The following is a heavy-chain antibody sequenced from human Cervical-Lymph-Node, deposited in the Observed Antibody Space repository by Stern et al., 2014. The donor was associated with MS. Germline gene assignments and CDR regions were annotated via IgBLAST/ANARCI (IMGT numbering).Heavy chain of an antibody. J-gene: IGHJ4*02. D-gene: IGHD1-26*01. CDR2: IYYSGFT. V-gene: IGHV4-39*01. Sequence: QVQLQESGPGLVKPSETLSLTCTVSGGSISSSTYYWAWIRPPPGQGLEWIGNIYYSGFTYYNPSLKSRVTISVDMSKNQFSLKLSTVTAADTAIYYCARQDSVPRPSQLYSARDRGPGYFDYWGQGTLVTVSS. CDR1: GGSISSSTYY. CDR3: ARQDSVPRPSQLYSARDRGPGYFDY.